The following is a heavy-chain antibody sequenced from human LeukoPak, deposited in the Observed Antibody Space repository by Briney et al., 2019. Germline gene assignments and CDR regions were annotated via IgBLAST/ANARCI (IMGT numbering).Heavy chain of an antibody. J-gene: IGHJ5*02. CDR1: GSSISSGGYF. CDR3: ARALCINGICEWFDP. Sequence: SETLSLTCTVSGSSISSGGYFWSWIRQPAGKGVEWIGRIETSGSTNYNPSLKSRVIISVDASKNQFSLKLRSVTAADTAVYYCARALCINGICEWFDPWGQGTLVTVSS. CDR2: IETSGST. V-gene: IGHV4-61*02. D-gene: IGHD2-8*01.